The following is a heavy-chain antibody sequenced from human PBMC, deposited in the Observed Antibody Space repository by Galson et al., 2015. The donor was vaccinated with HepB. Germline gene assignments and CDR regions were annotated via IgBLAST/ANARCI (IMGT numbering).Heavy chain of an antibody. CDR1: GFTFSSYS. V-gene: IGHV3-21*01. Sequence: SLRLSCAASGFTFSSYSMNWVRQAPGKGLEWVSSISSSSSYIYYADSVKGRFTISRDNAKNSLYLRMNSLRAEDTAVYYCAREGAAAGTFFDYWGQGTLVTVSS. J-gene: IGHJ4*02. CDR2: ISSSSSYI. CDR3: AREGAAAGTFFDY. D-gene: IGHD6-13*01.